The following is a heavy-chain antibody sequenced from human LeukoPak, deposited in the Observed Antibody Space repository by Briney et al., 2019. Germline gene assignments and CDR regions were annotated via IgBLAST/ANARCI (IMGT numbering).Heavy chain of an antibody. D-gene: IGHD3-16*01. V-gene: IGHV4-59*01. CDR2: IHNSGST. CDR3: ARGIRGAADY. J-gene: IGHJ4*02. CDR1: YDSISSYY. Sequence: SETLSLTCTDAYDSISSYYWSWIRQPPGKGLEWIGYIHNSGSTMYNPSLKSRLAMSLDTSKNQFSLNLNSVTAADTAVYYCARGIRGAADYWGQGTLVTVSS.